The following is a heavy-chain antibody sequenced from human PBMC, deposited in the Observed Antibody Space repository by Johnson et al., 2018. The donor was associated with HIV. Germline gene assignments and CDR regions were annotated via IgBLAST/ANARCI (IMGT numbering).Heavy chain of an antibody. D-gene: IGHD6-6*01. Sequence: QVQVVESGGGVVQPGRSLRLSCAASGFTFGSYGIHWVRQAPGKGLEWVAVISYDGSNKYYADSVKGRFTIFRDNSKNTLYLQIGSLRTEDTAVYYCAKVHIPARWSAAFDIWGRGTLVTVSS. J-gene: IGHJ3*02. CDR1: GFTFGSYG. CDR2: ISYDGSNK. CDR3: AKVHIPARWSAAFDI. V-gene: IGHV3-30*18.